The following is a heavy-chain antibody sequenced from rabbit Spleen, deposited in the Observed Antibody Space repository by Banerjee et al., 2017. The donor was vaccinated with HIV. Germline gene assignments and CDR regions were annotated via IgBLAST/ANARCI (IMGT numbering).Heavy chain of an antibody. J-gene: IGHJ6*01. CDR2: IDTGSSGFS. V-gene: IGHV1S45*01. Sequence: QEQLKESGGGLVQPGGSLKLSCKASGFTLSSYYMCWVRQAPGKGLEWIACIDTGSSGFSYFASWAKGRFTISKTSSTTVTLQMTSLTAADTATYFCARDSGSSFSSYGMDLWGPGPSSPS. CDR3: ARDSGSSFSSYGMDL. D-gene: IGHD8-1*01. CDR1: GFTLSSYY.